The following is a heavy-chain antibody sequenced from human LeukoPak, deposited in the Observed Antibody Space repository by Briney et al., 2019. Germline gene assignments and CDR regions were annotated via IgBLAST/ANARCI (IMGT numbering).Heavy chain of an antibody. V-gene: IGHV3-15*01. D-gene: IGHD6-13*01. J-gene: IGHJ4*02. Sequence: TGGSLRLSCAASGFSFSKAWMSWVRQAPGKGLEWVGRIKSKTDGETIQYAAPVEGRFTISRDDSKNTLDLRMNSLKTEDTAVYYCTTDSRTAAPPHFDYWGQGSLVTVSS. CDR2: IKSKTDGETI. CDR1: GFSFSKAW. CDR3: TTDSRTAAPPHFDY.